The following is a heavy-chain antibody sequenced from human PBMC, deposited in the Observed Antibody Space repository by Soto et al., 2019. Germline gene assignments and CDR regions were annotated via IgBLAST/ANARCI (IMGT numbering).Heavy chain of an antibody. CDR2: INHSGST. CDR1: GGSFSGYY. J-gene: IGHJ6*02. CDR3: ARGNGRDFWSGYYHRTYGMDV. D-gene: IGHD3-3*01. V-gene: IGHV4-34*01. Sequence: SETLSLTCAVYGGSFSGYYWSWIRQPPGKGLEWIGEINHSGSTNYNPSLKSRVTISVDTSKNQFSLKLSSVTAADTAVYYCARGNGRDFWSGYYHRTYGMDVWGQGTTVTVSS.